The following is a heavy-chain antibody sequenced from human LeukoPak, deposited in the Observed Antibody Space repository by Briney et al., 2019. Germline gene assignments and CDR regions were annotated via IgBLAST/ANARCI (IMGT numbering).Heavy chain of an antibody. J-gene: IGHJ4*02. V-gene: IGHV1-2*02. Sequence: APVKVSCKASGHSFTDYFIHWVRQAPGQGLDGMGWINPNSGDTNYAQKFQGRVTLTRDTSINTANMELNRLRSDDTAVYYCARVGAYGSGAYLPYWGQGTLVTVSS. D-gene: IGHD3-10*01. CDR3: ARVGAYGSGAYLPY. CDR1: GHSFTDYF. CDR2: INPNSGDT.